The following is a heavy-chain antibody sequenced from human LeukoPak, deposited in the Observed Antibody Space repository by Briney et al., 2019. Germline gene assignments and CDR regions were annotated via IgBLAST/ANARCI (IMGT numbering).Heavy chain of an antibody. V-gene: IGHV3-66*04. CDR1: GFTVSSNY. Sequence: GGSLRLSCAASGFTVSSNYVGWVRQAPGKGLEWVSVIYSGGSTYYADSVKGRFTISRDNSKNTLYLQMNRLRAEDTAVYYCARRALGDWNPLRFDYWGQGTLVTVSS. D-gene: IGHD1-1*01. CDR2: IYSGGST. J-gene: IGHJ4*02. CDR3: ARRALGDWNPLRFDY.